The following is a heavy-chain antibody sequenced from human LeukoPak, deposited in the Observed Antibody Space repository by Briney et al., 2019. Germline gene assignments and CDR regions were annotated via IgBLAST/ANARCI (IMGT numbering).Heavy chain of an antibody. CDR1: GFTFDDYA. CDR2: ISWNSGSI. CDR3: AKDSLPSIAAAGHVGDY. Sequence: GGSLRLSCAASGFTFDDYAMHWVRQAPGKGLEWVSGISWNSGSIGYADSVKGRFTISRDNAKNSLYLQMNSLRAEDTALYYCAKDSLPSIAAAGHVGDYWGQGTLVTVSS. V-gene: IGHV3-9*01. D-gene: IGHD6-13*01. J-gene: IGHJ4*02.